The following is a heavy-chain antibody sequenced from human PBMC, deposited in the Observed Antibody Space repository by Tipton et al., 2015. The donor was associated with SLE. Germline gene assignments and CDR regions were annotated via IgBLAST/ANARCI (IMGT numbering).Heavy chain of an antibody. CDR1: TFRFGDYD. CDR3: ARENSYADYSQD. J-gene: IGHJ1*01. CDR2: INWNGDTT. D-gene: IGHD4-23*01. V-gene: IGHV3-20*04. Sequence: GSLRLSCTASTFRFGDYDMSWVRQSPGKGLEWVSGINWNGDTTHYADSVKGRFTISRDNTKKSLYLQMNGLRAEDTALYFCARENSYADYSQDWGRGTRVPVSS.